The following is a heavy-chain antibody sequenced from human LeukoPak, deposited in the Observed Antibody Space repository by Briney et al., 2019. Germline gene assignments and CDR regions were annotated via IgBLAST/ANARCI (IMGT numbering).Heavy chain of an antibody. J-gene: IGHJ4*02. CDR1: GFTFSSYA. CDR2: ISGSGGST. CDR3: AIIAVAGANIDY. D-gene: IGHD6-13*01. Sequence: RGGSLRLSCAASGFTFSSYAMSWVRHAPRKGPEWGSGISGSGGSTYYSDSVKGRFTISRDNSNITLFLQMNKLRAEDTAVYYCAIIAVAGANIDYWGQGTLVTVSS. V-gene: IGHV3-23*01.